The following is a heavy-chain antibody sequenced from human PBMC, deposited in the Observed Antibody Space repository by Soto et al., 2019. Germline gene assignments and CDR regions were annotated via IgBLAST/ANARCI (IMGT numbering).Heavy chain of an antibody. CDR1: GYTFNDYF. Sequence: QVHLVQSGPDVKKPGASVKVSCRASGYTFNDYFIHWVRQAPGQGLEWMGWINPDNGTPYYAQKFKARVTMTRDTSLSTAYLVLSRLESDDTAVYFCARSDDLWGPGTLVTVSA. CDR2: INPDNGTP. J-gene: IGHJ4*02. CDR3: ARSDDL. V-gene: IGHV1-2*02.